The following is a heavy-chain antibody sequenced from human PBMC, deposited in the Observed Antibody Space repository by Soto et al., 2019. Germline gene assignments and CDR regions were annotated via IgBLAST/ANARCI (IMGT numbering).Heavy chain of an antibody. J-gene: IGHJ5*02. D-gene: IGHD3-3*01. Sequence: SETLSLTCTVSGGSISSSSYYWGWIRQPPGKGLEWIGSIYYSGSTYYNPSLKSRVTISVDTSKNQFSLKLSSVTAADTAVYYCARPLTSYYDFWSGYHSLGWFDPWGQGTLVTVSS. V-gene: IGHV4-39*01. CDR1: GGSISSSSYY. CDR3: ARPLTSYYDFWSGYHSLGWFDP. CDR2: IYYSGST.